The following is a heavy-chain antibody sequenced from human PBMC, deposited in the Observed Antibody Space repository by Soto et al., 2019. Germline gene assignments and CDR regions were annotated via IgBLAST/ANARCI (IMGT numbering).Heavy chain of an antibody. CDR2: IYYTGST. J-gene: IGHJ4*02. CDR3: ARGYTPTVIDF. V-gene: IGHV4-39*02. D-gene: IGHD5-18*01. Sequence: SETLSLTCSVSGGSINFSNFYWGWIRQPPGKGLEWIGNIYYTGSTYYNPSLRSRVTISVDTSKNHFSLQLSSVIAADTAVYYCARGYTPTVIDFWGPGTPVNVPS. CDR1: GGSINFSNFY.